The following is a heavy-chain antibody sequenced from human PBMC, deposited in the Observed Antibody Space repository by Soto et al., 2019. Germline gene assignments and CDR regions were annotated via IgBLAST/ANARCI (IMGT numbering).Heavy chain of an antibody. D-gene: IGHD6-13*01. J-gene: IGHJ4*02. CDR3: ARTEGWVAAAGTAGGPFDY. CDR1: GFTFSSYW. CDR2: IKQDGSEK. V-gene: IGHV3-7*03. Sequence: GESLKISCAASGFTFSSYWMSWVRQAPGKGLEWVANIKQDGSEKYYVDSVKGRFTISRDNAKNSLYLQMNSLRAEDTAVYYCARTEGWVAAAGTAGGPFDYWGQGTLVTVSS.